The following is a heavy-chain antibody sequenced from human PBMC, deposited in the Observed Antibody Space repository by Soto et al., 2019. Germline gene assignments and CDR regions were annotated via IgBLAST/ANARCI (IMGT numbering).Heavy chain of an antibody. Sequence: ASVKVSCKASGYTFTSYAMHWVRQAPGQRLEWMGWINAGNGNTKYSQKFQGRVTITRDTSASTAYMELSSLRSEDTAVYYCARDLTGFWSVYYLGPEYYYYMDVWGKGTTVTVSS. D-gene: IGHD3-3*01. J-gene: IGHJ6*03. CDR2: INAGNGNT. CDR3: ARDLTGFWSVYYLGPEYYYYMDV. V-gene: IGHV1-3*01. CDR1: GYTFTSYA.